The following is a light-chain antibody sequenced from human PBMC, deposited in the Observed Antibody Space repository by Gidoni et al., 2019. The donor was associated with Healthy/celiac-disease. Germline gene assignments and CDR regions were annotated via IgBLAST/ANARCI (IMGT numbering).Light chain of an antibody. CDR2: DAS. Sequence: DIQMTQSPSTLSASVGDRVTITCRASQSISSWLAWYQQKPGKAPKLLIYDASSLESGVPSRFSGSGSGTEFTLTISSLQPDDFATYYCQQRFTFXPXTKVDIK. J-gene: IGKJ3*01. CDR1: QSISSW. CDR3: QQRFT. V-gene: IGKV1-5*01.